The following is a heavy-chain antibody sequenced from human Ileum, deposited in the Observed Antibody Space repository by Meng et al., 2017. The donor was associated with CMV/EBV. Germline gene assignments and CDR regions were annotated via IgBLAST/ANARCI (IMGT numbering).Heavy chain of an antibody. CDR2: IYSGST. J-gene: IGHJ4*02. D-gene: IGHD4-17*01. CDR3: ARGSGGVTTTGSFDS. V-gene: IGHV4-59*02. Sequence: ESGPGLVKPSQPRSLTCTVSGDSVKYYYWTWIRQPPGKGLEWIGNIYSGSTNYHPSLNSRVLISVDTANNQFFLKLSSVTAADTAVYYCARGSGGVTTTGSFDSWGQGTLVTVSS. CDR1: GDSVKYYY.